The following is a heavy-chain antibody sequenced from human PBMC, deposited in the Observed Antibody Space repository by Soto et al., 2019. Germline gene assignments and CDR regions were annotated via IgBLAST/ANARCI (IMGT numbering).Heavy chain of an antibody. J-gene: IGHJ5*02. V-gene: IGHV1-18*01. D-gene: IGHD2-2*01. Sequence: ASVKVSCKTSGDTFSNYGITWVRQAPGQPLEWLGWISLYSDGTNYAQKFQGRVSMTTDTSTTTAYMELRSLRSDDTAVYYCARVVPGAEAWFGPWGQGTLVTVSP. CDR1: GDTFSNYG. CDR3: ARVVPGAEAWFGP. CDR2: ISLYSDGT.